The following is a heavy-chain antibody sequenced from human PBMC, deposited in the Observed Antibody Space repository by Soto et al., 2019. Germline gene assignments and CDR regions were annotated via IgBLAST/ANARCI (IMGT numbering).Heavy chain of an antibody. D-gene: IGHD6-13*01. J-gene: IGHJ4*02. CDR1: GFTFSRDS. CDR2: MSSGGSTI. CDR3: ARERDGSRWFNYFDY. V-gene: IGHV3-48*01. Sequence: EMQLVESGGGLVQPGGSLRLACAASGFTFSRDSMNWVRQAPGKGLEWVSYMSSGGSTIYYADSVKGRFTISRDNAKNSLDLQMNSLRAEDTAVYYCARERDGSRWFNYFDYWGQGTQVTVSS.